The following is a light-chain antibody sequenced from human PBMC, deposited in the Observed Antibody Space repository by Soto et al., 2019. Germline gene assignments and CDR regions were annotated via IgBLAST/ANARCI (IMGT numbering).Light chain of an antibody. J-gene: IGLJ1*01. Sequence: QSVLTQPASVSGSPGQSITISCTGTSSDIGAHDDVSWYQQHPGKVPKLLIYGVTDRPSGISNRFSGSKSGNVASLTISGLQADDEADYYCCSYTSDLTPYVFGTGTKVTVL. V-gene: IGLV2-14*03. CDR1: SSDIGAHDD. CDR3: CSYTSDLTPYV. CDR2: GVT.